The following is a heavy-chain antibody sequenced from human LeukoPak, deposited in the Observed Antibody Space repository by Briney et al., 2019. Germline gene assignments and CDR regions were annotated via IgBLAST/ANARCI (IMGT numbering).Heavy chain of an antibody. CDR2: ISYDGSNK. CDR3: AKSDYGDLYYFDY. D-gene: IGHD4-17*01. Sequence: GGSLRLSCAASRFTFSSYGMHWVRQAPGKGLEWVAVISYDGSNKYYADSVKGQFTISRDNSKNTLYLQMNSLRAEDTAVYYCAKSDYGDLYYFDYWGQGTLVTVSS. CDR1: RFTFSSYG. J-gene: IGHJ4*02. V-gene: IGHV3-30*18.